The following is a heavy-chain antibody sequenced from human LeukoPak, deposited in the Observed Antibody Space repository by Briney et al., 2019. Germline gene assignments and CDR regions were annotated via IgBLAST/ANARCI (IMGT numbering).Heavy chain of an antibody. CDR3: TREARAGNWFDP. D-gene: IGHD6-19*01. Sequence: ASVKVSCKVSGYTLTELPIHWVRQAPGQGLEWMGWINPDSGGTNYAQKFQGRVTMTRDTSITTVYMELSRLRSDDTAVFYCTREARAGNWFDPWGQGTLVTVSS. CDR2: INPDSGGT. J-gene: IGHJ5*02. CDR1: GYTLTELP. V-gene: IGHV1-2*02.